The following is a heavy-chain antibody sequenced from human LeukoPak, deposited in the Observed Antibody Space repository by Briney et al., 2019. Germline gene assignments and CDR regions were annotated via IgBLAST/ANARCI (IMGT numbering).Heavy chain of an antibody. CDR1: GGSISSYY. D-gene: IGHD4-23*01. CDR2: IYTSGST. Sequence: SETLSLTCTVSGGSISSYYRSWIRQPPGKGLEWIGYIYTSGSTNYNPSLKSRVTISVDTSKNQFSLKLSSVTAADTAVYYCAGVRKAYYYYYMDVWGKGTTVTVSS. J-gene: IGHJ6*03. V-gene: IGHV4-4*09. CDR3: AGVRKAYYYYYMDV.